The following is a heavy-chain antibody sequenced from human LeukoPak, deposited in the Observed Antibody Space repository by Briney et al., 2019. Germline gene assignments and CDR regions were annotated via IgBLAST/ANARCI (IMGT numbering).Heavy chain of an antibody. J-gene: IGHJ4*02. Sequence: PGGSLRLSCAASGFTFSSYGMHWVRQAPGKGLEWVAFIRYDGSNKYYADSVKGRFTISRDNSKNTLYLQMNSLRAEDTAVYYCARPPSYCSGGSCYQAGYFDYWGQGTLVTVSS. CDR3: ARPPSYCSGGSCYQAGYFDY. CDR2: IRYDGSNK. CDR1: GFTFSSYG. D-gene: IGHD2-15*01. V-gene: IGHV3-30*02.